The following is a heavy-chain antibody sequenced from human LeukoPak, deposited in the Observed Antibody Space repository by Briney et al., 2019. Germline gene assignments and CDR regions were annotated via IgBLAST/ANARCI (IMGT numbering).Heavy chain of an antibody. Sequence: ASVKVSCKASGYTFTSYYMHWVRQAPGQGLEWMGIINPSGGSTSYAQKLQGRVTMTTDTSTSTAYMELRSLRSDDTAVYYCARDADVGDFWSGYYWPWFDPWGQGTLVTVSS. CDR1: GYTFTSYY. D-gene: IGHD3-3*01. V-gene: IGHV1-46*01. CDR2: INPSGGST. J-gene: IGHJ5*02. CDR3: ARDADVGDFWSGYYWPWFDP.